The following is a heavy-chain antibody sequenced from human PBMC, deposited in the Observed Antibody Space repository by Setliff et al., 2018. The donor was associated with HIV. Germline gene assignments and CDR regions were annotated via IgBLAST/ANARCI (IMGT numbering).Heavy chain of an antibody. V-gene: IGHV1-8*01. J-gene: IGHJ6*03. CDR3: ARGKGVGGVVITGGLDV. Sequence: ASVKVSCKASGHTFTNVDIHWLRRATGQGLEWMGWMNPNTGVSGYALKFQARVTMTRDTSISTAYMELSCLTSEDTAVYYCARGKGVGGVVITGGLDVWGKGTTVTVS. CDR2: MNPNTGVS. CDR1: GHTFTNVD. D-gene: IGHD3-10*01.